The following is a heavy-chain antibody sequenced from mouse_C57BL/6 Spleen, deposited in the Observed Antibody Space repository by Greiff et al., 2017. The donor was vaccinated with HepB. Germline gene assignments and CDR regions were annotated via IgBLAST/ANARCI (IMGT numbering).Heavy chain of an antibody. D-gene: IGHD4-1*01. J-gene: IGHJ4*01. CDR1: GFTFSDYY. CDR2: INYDGSST. V-gene: IGHV5-16*01. Sequence: EVKVVESEGGLVQPGSSMKLSCTASGFTFSDYYMAWVRQVPEKGLEWVANINYDGSSTYYLDSLKSRFIISRDNAKNILYLQMSSLKSEDTATYYCARGLTGTRAMDYWGQGTSVTVSS. CDR3: ARGLTGTRAMDY.